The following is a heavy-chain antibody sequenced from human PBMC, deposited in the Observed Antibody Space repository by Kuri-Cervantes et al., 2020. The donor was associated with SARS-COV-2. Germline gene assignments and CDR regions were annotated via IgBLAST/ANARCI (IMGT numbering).Heavy chain of an antibody. Sequence: ASVKVSCKVSGYTLTELSMHWVRQAPGKGLEWMGGFDPQDGETIYAQKFQGRATMTEDTSTDTAYMELSSLRSEDTAVYYCATLPRDILRVGHNRFPYYYGMDLWGQGTTVTSP. D-gene: IGHD2-8*01. CDR2: FDPQDGET. J-gene: IGHJ6*02. CDR1: GYTLTELS. CDR3: ATLPRDILRVGHNRFPYYYGMDL. V-gene: IGHV1-24*01.